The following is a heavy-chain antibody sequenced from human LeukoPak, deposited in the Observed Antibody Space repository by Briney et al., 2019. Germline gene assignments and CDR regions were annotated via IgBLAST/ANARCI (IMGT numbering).Heavy chain of an antibody. CDR3: ARALWAVAGAGSAFDI. D-gene: IGHD6-19*01. CDR1: GGTFSSYA. Sequence: GASVTVSFKASGGTFSSYAISWVRQAPGQGLEWMGGIIPIFGTGNYAQKFQGRVTITTDESTSTAYMELNSLRAEDTAVYYCARALWAVAGAGSAFDIWGQGTMVTVSS. CDR2: IIPIFGTG. J-gene: IGHJ3*02. V-gene: IGHV1-69*05.